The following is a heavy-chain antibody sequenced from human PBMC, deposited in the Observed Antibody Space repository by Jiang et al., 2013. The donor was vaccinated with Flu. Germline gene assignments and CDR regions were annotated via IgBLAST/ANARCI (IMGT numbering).Heavy chain of an antibody. CDR1: GYTFTSYG. CDR2: ISGYNGNT. D-gene: IGHD5-12*01. J-gene: IGHJ6*02. Sequence: AEVRSLGPSVKVSCKASGYTFTSYGISWVRQAPGQGLEWMGWISGYNGNTNYAQKVQGRVTMTTDSSTSTAYMELRSLRSDDSAVYYCARDHPTGGYDFYYYYGMDVWGQGTTVTVSS. V-gene: IGHV1-18*01. CDR3: ARDHPTGGYDFYYYYGMDV.